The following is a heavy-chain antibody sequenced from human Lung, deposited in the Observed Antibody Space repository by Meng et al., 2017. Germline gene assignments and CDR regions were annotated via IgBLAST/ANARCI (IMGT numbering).Heavy chain of an antibody. V-gene: IGHV1-2*06. CDR2: INPNSGGA. CDR3: AREQQWLVQDFDS. J-gene: IGHJ4*02. CDR1: GYTFIDYY. Sequence: QAQPVQSGAEVKKPGASVKVSCKASGYTFIDYYMHWVRQAPGQGLEWMGRINPNSGGADYAQKFQGRVTMTRDKSISTAYMELTRLRSDDTAVYYCAREQQWLVQDFDSWGQGTLVTVSS. D-gene: IGHD6-19*01.